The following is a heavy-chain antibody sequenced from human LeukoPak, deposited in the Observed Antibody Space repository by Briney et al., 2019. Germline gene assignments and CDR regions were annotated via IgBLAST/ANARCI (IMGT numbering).Heavy chain of an antibody. D-gene: IGHD6-13*01. V-gene: IGHV4-39*07. J-gene: IGHJ4*02. Sequence: SETLSLTCTVSGGSISSSSYYWGWFRQPPGKGLEWIGSIYYSGSTYYNPSLKSRVTISVDTPKNQFSLKLSSVTAADTAVYYCAREPLRIAAAGYFDYWGQGTLVTVSS. CDR2: IYYSGST. CDR3: AREPLRIAAAGYFDY. CDR1: GGSISSSSYY.